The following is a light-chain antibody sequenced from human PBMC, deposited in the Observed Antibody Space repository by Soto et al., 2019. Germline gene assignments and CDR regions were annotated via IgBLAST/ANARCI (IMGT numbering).Light chain of an antibody. V-gene: IGLV2-8*01. J-gene: IGLJ1*01. CDR1: SSDVGGYNY. Sequence: QSVLTQPPSASGSPGQSVTISCTGTSSDVGGYNYVSWYQQHPGKAPKLMIYEVSKRPSGVPDRFSGSKSGNTASLTVFGLQADDEADYYCSSYAGSNNYVFGTGTKVTVL. CDR2: EVS. CDR3: SSYAGSNNYV.